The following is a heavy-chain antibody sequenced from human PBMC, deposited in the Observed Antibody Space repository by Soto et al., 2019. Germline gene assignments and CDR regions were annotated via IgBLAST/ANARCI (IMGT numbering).Heavy chain of an antibody. D-gene: IGHD3-16*02. V-gene: IGHV1-69*06. J-gene: IGHJ4*02. CDR3: AGHDYVLGSYRPRIDY. CDR2: NIPIFGTA. Sequence: QVQLVQSGAEVKKPGSSVKVSCKASGGTFSSYAISWVRQAPGQGVEWMGGNIPIFGTANYAQKFQGRVTITADKSTSTAYMELSNLRSEDTAVYYCAGHDYVLGSYRPRIDYWGQGTLVTVSS. CDR1: GGTFSSYA.